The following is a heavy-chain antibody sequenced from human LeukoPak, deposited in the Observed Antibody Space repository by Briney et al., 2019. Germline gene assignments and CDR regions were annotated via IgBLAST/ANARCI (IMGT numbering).Heavy chain of an antibody. V-gene: IGHV3-23*01. CDR1: GFMCNRSA. CDR3: VKGGVLTYYFGSGSFDPPDY. Sequence: GGSLRLSCAASGFMCNRSAMNWGRQAPGKGLEWVSGISSSGGDTYFVDSVKGRFTISRDNSRNTLYLQMNSLRAEDTALYYCVKGGVLTYYFGSGSFDPPDYWGQGTLVTVSS. CDR2: ISSSGGDT. J-gene: IGHJ4*02. D-gene: IGHD3-10*01.